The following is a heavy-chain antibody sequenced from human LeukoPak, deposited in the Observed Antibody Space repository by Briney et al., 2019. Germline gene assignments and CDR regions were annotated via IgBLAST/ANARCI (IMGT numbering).Heavy chain of an antibody. CDR1: GGSISSHY. CDR2: IYTSGST. J-gene: IGHJ5*02. D-gene: IGHD6-19*01. V-gene: IGHV4-4*07. Sequence: SETLSLTCTVSGGSISSHYWSWIRQPAGKGLEWIGRIYTSGSTNYNPSLKSRVTMSVDTSKNQFSLKLSSVTAADTAVYYCARGGSSYSSGTGAYNWFDPWGQGTLVTVSS. CDR3: ARGGSSYSSGTGAYNWFDP.